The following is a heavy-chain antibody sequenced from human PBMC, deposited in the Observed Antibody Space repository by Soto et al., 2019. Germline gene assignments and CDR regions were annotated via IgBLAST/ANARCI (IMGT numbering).Heavy chain of an antibody. D-gene: IGHD6-13*01. J-gene: IGHJ6*02. CDR2: ISSSGSTI. CDR3: ARYDAFTSIAAAGYYYYYGMDV. Sequence: GGSLRLSCAASGFTFSSYEMNWVRQAPGKGLEWVSYISSSGSTIYYADSVKGRFTISRDNAKNSLYLQMNSLRAEDTAVYYCARYDAFTSIAAAGYYYYYGMDVWGQGTTVTVSS. CDR1: GFTFSSYE. V-gene: IGHV3-48*03.